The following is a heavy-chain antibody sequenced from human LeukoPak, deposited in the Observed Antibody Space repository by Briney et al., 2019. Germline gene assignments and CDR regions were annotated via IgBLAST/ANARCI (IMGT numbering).Heavy chain of an antibody. Sequence: GGSLRLSCAASGFAFSSSGTHWVRQAPGKGLEWVAFIRYDGSIKYYADSVKGRFTISRDNSKNTVSLEMNSLGGEDTAVYYCAKGVVYVDVWGRGTTVTVSS. CDR2: IRYDGSIK. D-gene: IGHD2-15*01. J-gene: IGHJ6*03. V-gene: IGHV3-30*02. CDR3: AKGVVYVDV. CDR1: GFAFSSSG.